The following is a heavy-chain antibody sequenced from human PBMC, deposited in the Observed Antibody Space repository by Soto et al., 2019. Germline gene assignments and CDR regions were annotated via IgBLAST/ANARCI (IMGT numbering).Heavy chain of an antibody. CDR1: GGSISSGGYY. V-gene: IGHV4-31*03. CDR2: IYYSGST. Sequence: TLSLTCTVSGGSISSGGYYWSWIRQHPGKGLEWIGYIYYSGSTYYNPSLKSRVTISVDTSKNQFSLKLSSVTAADTAVYYCARYMVRGVITTRHFDYWGQGTLVTVSS. J-gene: IGHJ4*02. D-gene: IGHD3-10*01. CDR3: ARYMVRGVITTRHFDY.